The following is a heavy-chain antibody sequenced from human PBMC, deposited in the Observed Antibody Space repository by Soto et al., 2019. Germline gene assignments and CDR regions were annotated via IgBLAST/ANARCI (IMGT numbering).Heavy chain of an antibody. CDR2: ISWNGYNR. Sequence: EVQLVESGGGLVQPGRSLRLSCAASGFTFEDYAMHWVRQVPGKGLEWVSGISWNGYNRGYADSVKGRITISRDNAKNAVTLQINSLRAEDTDLYYCAKYINSSGYDVIFDYRGQGTLVTGSS. J-gene: IGHJ4*02. CDR3: AKYINSSGYDVIFDY. D-gene: IGHD5-12*01. V-gene: IGHV3-9*01. CDR1: GFTFEDYA.